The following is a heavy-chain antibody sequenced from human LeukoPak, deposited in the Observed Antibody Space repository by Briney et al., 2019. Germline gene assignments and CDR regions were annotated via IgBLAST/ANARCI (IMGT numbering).Heavy chain of an antibody. V-gene: IGHV3-30*18. CDR1: GFTFSSYG. D-gene: IGHD2-15*01. CDR2: ISYDGSNK. J-gene: IGHJ4*02. Sequence: GGSLRPSCAASGFTFSSYGMHWVRQAPGKGLEWVAVISYDGSNKYYADSVKGRFTISRDNSKNTLYLQMNSLRAEDTAVYYCAKVQWSGDIVVVVAATGPLEDWGQGTLVTVSS. CDR3: AKVQWSGDIVVVVAATGPLED.